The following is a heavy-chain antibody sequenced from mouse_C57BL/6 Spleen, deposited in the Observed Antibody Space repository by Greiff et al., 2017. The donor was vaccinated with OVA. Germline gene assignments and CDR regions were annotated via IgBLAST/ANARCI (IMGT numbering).Heavy chain of an antibody. CDR3: ASFRYQGFAY. CDR2: ISSGGSYT. Sequence: EVKVVESGGDLVKPGGSLKLSCAASGFTFSSYGMSWVRQTPDKRLEWVATISSGGSYTYYPDSVKGRFTISRDNAKNTLYLQMSSLKSEDTAMYYCASFRYQGFAYWGQGTLVTVSA. CDR1: GFTFSSYG. V-gene: IGHV5-6*01. J-gene: IGHJ3*01. D-gene: IGHD1-1*01.